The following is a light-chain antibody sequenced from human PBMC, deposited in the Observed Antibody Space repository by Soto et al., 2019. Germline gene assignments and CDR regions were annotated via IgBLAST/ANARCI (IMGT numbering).Light chain of an antibody. V-gene: IGLV2-8*01. Sequence: QSALTQPPSASGSPGQSVTISCTGTSSDVGGYNYVSWYQHHPGKAPKLMIYEVTQRPSGVPDRFSGSKSGNTASLTVSGLQAEDEADYYCCSFAGSKIWVFGGATKVTVL. CDR3: CSFAGSKIWV. J-gene: IGLJ3*02. CDR1: SSDVGGYNY. CDR2: EVT.